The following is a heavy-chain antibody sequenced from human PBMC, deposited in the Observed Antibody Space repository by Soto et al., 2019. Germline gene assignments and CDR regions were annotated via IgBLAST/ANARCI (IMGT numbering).Heavy chain of an antibody. J-gene: IGHJ5*02. D-gene: IGHD5-12*01. CDR1: GYTFFTYD. V-gene: IGHV1-18*01. Sequence: QVHLVQSGVEVKPPGASVKVSCQTSGYTFFTYDISWVRQAPGQGLEWMGWISTYSGDTKYAQKFQGRVTMTTGTSTTTAYLELRSLRSDDTAVYYCARHHGPTTSENWFDPWGQGTRVTVSS. CDR2: ISTYSGDT. CDR3: ARHHGPTTSENWFDP.